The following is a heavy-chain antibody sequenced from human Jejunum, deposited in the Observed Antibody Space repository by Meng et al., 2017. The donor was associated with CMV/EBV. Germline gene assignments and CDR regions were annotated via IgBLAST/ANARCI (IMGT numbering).Heavy chain of an antibody. V-gene: IGHV1-2*02. Sequence: QVQLVQSGAEVKKLXAXVQVSXXASGYTFTGYYLHWVRQVPGQGLEWMGWINPKSGGTKFAQNFQGRVSMTRDTSINTAFMELSRLRSDDTAVYFCARGVRMGSTREYSFDFWGQGTLVTVSS. D-gene: IGHD2/OR15-2a*01. CDR3: ARGVRMGSTREYSFDF. CDR2: INPKSGGT. CDR1: GYTFTGYY. J-gene: IGHJ4*02.